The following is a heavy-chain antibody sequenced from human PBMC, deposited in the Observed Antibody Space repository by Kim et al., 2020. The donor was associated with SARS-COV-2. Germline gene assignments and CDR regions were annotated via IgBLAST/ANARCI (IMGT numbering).Heavy chain of an antibody. Sequence: GGSLRLSCAASGFTVSSNYMSWVRQAPGKGLEWVSVIYSGGSTYYADSVKGRFTISRDNSKNTLYLQMNSLRAEDTAVYYCARDRAGDGYNRETDYWGQGTLVTVSS. D-gene: IGHD5-12*01. V-gene: IGHV3-66*01. CDR3: ARDRAGDGYNRETDY. CDR1: GFTVSSNY. J-gene: IGHJ4*02. CDR2: IYSGGST.